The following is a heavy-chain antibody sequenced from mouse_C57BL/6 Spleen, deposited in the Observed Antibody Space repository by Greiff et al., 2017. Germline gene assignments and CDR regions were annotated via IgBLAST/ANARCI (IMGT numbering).Heavy chain of an antibody. D-gene: IGHD2-4*01. CDR1: GFSLTSYG. V-gene: IGHV2-2*01. CDR2: IWSGGST. CDR3: ARDDSNYYAMDY. Sequence: QVQLQQSGPGLVQPSQSLSITCTVSGFSLTSYGVHWVRQSPGKGLEWLGVIWSGGSTVYNAAFISRLSISKDNSKSQVFFKMNSLQADDTAIYYCARDDSNYYAMDYWGQGTSVTVSS. J-gene: IGHJ4*01.